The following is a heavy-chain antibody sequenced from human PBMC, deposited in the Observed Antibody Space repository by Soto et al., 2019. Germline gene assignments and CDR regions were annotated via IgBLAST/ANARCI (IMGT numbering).Heavy chain of an antibody. V-gene: IGHV3-23*01. CDR2: ISGSGAST. CDR1: GFTFSSYA. J-gene: IGHJ4*02. Sequence: PGGSLRLSCAASGFTFSSYAMSWVRQAPGKGLEWVSVISGSGASTYYADSVKGRFTISRDNSKNTLYLQMNSLRAEDTAVFYCAKENGVYDFWSPDYFDYWGQGTLVTVSS. CDR3: AKENGVYDFWSPDYFDY. D-gene: IGHD3-3*01.